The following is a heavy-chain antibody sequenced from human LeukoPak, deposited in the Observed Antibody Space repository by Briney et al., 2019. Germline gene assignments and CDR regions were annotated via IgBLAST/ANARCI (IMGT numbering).Heavy chain of an antibody. J-gene: IGHJ3*02. D-gene: IGHD1-1*01. CDR1: GGSISSGSYY. CDR2: INDRGTT. CDR3: AREPKVRPAFDI. V-gene: IGHV4-39*07. Sequence: SETLSLTCTVSGGSISSGSYYWSWIRQTPGKGLEWLGEINDRGTTNYNPSLKSRVIMSVDTSKDQFSLKLRSVTAADTAVYYCAREPKVRPAFDIWGQGTMVTVSS.